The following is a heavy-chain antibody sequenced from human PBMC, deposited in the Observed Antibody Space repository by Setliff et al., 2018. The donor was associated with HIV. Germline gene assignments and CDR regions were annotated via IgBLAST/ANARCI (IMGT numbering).Heavy chain of an antibody. CDR2: ISYDGSNK. CDR1: GFTFSSYA. CDR3: ARSPFLEWLFGFDY. V-gene: IGHV3-30*04. J-gene: IGHJ4*02. D-gene: IGHD3-3*02. Sequence: ALRLSCAGSGFTFSSYAMHWVRQAPGKGLEWVSLISYDGSNKYYANSVKGRFTISRDNSKNTLHLHLNSLRPEDTAVYYCARSPFLEWLFGFDYWGQGALVTVSS.